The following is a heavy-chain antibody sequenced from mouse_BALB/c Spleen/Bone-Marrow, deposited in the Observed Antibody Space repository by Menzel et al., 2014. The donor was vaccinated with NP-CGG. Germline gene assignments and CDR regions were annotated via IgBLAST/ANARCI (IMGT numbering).Heavy chain of an antibody. V-gene: IGHV2-6*02. CDR3: ARTGTYYAMDY. CDR1: GFSLTSYG. Sequence: VQRVESGPGLVAPSQSLSITCTVSGFSLTSYGVHWVRQPPGKGLEWLVVIWSDGSTTYNSSPKSRLNIRKDNSKSQVFLKVNSLQTDDTAMYYCARTGTYYAMDYWGQGTSVTVSS. J-gene: IGHJ4*01. D-gene: IGHD4-1*01. CDR2: IWSDGST.